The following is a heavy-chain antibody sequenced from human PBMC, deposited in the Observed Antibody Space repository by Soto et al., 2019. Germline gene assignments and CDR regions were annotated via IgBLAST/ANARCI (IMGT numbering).Heavy chain of an antibody. J-gene: IGHJ4*02. CDR1: GGSISSSSYY. V-gene: IGHV4-39*01. D-gene: IGHD1-7*01. CDR2: IYYSGST. Sequence: QLQLQESGPGLVKPSETLSLTCTVSGGSISSSSYYWGWIRQPPGKGLEWIGSIYYSGSTYYNPSLKSRVTISVDTSKNQFSLKLSSVTAADTAVYYCARQPPMLELWVLYFFDYWGQGTLVTVAS. CDR3: ARQPPMLELWVLYFFDY.